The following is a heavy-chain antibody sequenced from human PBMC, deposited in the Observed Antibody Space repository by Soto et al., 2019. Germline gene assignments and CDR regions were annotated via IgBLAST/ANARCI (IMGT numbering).Heavy chain of an antibody. D-gene: IGHD6-13*01. Sequence: GGSLRLSCAASGFTFSSYWMSWVRQAPGKGLEWVANIKQDGSEKYYVDSVKGRFTISRDNAKNSLYLQMNSLRAEDTAVYYCARWAAAGYSDYFDYWGQGTLVTVSS. J-gene: IGHJ4*02. CDR3: ARWAAAGYSDYFDY. CDR2: IKQDGSEK. V-gene: IGHV3-7*05. CDR1: GFTFSSYW.